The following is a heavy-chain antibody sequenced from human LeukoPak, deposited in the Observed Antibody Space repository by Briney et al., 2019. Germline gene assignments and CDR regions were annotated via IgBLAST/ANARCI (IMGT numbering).Heavy chain of an antibody. V-gene: IGHV4-39*01. J-gene: IGHJ4*02. CDR1: GGSISSSSYY. CDR3: ASLNIAVADYYFDY. D-gene: IGHD6-19*01. CDR2: IYYSGST. Sequence: SETLSLTCTVAGGSISSSSYYWGWIRQPPGKGLEWIGSIYYSGSTYYNPSLKSRVTISVDTSKNQFSLKLSSVTAADTAVYYCASLNIAVADYYFDYWGQGTLVTVSS.